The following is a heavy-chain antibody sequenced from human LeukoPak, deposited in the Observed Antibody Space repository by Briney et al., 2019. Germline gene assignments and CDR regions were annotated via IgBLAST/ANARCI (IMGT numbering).Heavy chain of an antibody. Sequence: GGPLRLSCAASGFTFSDYYMSWIRQAPGKGLEWVSYISSSGSTIYYADSVKGRFTISRDNAKNSLYLQMNSLRAEDTAVYYCAREVRYQLLSWFDPWGQGTLVTVSS. CDR3: AREVRYQLLSWFDP. J-gene: IGHJ5*02. CDR1: GFTFSDYY. CDR2: ISSSGSTI. V-gene: IGHV3-11*01. D-gene: IGHD2-2*01.